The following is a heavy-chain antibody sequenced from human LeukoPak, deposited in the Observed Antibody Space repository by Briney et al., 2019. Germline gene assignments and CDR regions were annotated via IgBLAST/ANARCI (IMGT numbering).Heavy chain of an antibody. CDR1: GDSISSYY. CDR2: IYYSGTT. V-gene: IGHV4-59*08. J-gene: IGHJ4*02. CDR3: ARLKFDVLTGYYEALDY. D-gene: IGHD3-9*01. Sequence: SETLSLTCTVSGDSISSYYWTWIRQPPGKGLEWIGYIYYSGTTNYNPSLKSRVTMSVDTSKNQFSLKLRSVTAADTAVYYCARLKFDVLTGYYEALDYWGQGTLVTVSS.